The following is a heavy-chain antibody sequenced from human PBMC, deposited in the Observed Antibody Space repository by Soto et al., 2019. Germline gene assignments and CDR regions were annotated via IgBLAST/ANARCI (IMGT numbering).Heavy chain of an antibody. CDR2: IIPILGIA. Sequence: QVQLVQSGAEVKKPGSSVKVSCKASGGTFSSYTISWVRQAPGQGLEWMGRIIPILGIANYAQKFQGRVTITADKSTSTAYMELSSLRSEDTAVYYCARLGSSAYKDYYYYYMDVWGKGTTVTVSS. V-gene: IGHV1-69*02. CDR3: ARLGSSAYKDYYYYYMDV. D-gene: IGHD6-6*01. CDR1: GGTFSSYT. J-gene: IGHJ6*03.